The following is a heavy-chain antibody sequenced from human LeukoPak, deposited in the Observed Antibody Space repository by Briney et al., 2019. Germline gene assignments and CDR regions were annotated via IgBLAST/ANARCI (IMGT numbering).Heavy chain of an antibody. CDR1: GFTFSSSE. CDR2: ISSSGGTI. CDR3: ARDPSA. Sequence: GGSLRLSCAASGFTFSSSEMNWVRQAPGKGLEWVSYISSSGGTIYYADSVKGRFTISRDNAKSSLYLQMNSLRAEDTAVYYCARDPSAWGQGTLVIVSS. J-gene: IGHJ5*02. V-gene: IGHV3-48*03.